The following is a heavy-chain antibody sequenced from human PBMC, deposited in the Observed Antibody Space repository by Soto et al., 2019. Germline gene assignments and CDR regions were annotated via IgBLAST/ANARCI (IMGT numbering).Heavy chain of an antibody. Sequence: EVQLVESGGGLVQPGGSLRLSCAVSGFTFSNYWMHWVRQAPGKGLVWVSRIKSDGSITTYADSVKGRFTISRDNAKXXLYLQMNNVRAEDTAVYYCVRASGNYFFDYWGQGTLVTVSS. CDR3: VRASGNYFFDY. J-gene: IGHJ4*02. CDR1: GFTFSNYW. CDR2: IKSDGSIT. D-gene: IGHD1-26*01. V-gene: IGHV3-74*01.